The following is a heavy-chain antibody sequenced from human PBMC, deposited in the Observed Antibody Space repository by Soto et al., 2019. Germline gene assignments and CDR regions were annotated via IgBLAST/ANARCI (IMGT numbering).Heavy chain of an antibody. V-gene: IGHV4-4*07. J-gene: IGHJ5*02. Sequence: PSGTLSLTCNVSGGSISKFYWAWIRKTAGNGLEWMGRVYATGTTDYNPSLRSRVAMSVDISKKTFSLRLRSVTGADSGVYYCVRDGSKSLRDWFDPWGQGILVTSPQ. CDR1: GGSISKFY. CDR2: VYATGTT. CDR3: VRDGSKSLRDWFDP.